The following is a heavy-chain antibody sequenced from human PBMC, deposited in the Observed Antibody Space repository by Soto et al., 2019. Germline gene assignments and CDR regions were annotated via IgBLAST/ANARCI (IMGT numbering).Heavy chain of an antibody. V-gene: IGHV2-5*02. CDR3: AHSTSGIAAAEFDP. J-gene: IGHJ5*02. Sequence: QITLKESGPTLVKPTQPLTLTCTFSGFSLSTSGVGVGWIRQPPGKALEWLALIYWDDDKRYSPSLKSRLTITKDTSKNQVVLTMTNMDPVDTATYYCAHSTSGIAAAEFDPWGQGTLVTVSS. D-gene: IGHD6-13*01. CDR1: GFSLSTSGVG. CDR2: IYWDDDK.